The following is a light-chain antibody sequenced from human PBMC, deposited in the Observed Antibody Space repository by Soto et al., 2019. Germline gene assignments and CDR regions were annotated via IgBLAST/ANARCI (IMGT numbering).Light chain of an antibody. CDR3: CSYAGSSTFVYV. CDR2: EGS. Sequence: QSALTQPASVSGSPGQSITISCTGTSSDVGSYNLVSWYQQHPGKAPKLMIYEGSKRPSGVSNRFSGSKSGNTASLTISGLQAEDEAEYYCCSYAGSSTFVYVFGTGTKLTVL. CDR1: SSDVGSYNL. J-gene: IGLJ1*01. V-gene: IGLV2-23*03.